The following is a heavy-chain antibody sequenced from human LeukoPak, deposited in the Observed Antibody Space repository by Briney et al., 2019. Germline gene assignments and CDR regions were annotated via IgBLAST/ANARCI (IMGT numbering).Heavy chain of an antibody. CDR1: GFTFSNYA. CDR3: AKSGGSGSYYPPYYFDY. J-gene: IGHJ4*02. Sequence: GGSLRLSCAASGFTFSNYATSWVRQAPGKGLEWVSAISGSGGSTYYADSVKGRFTISRDNSKNTLYLQMNSLRAEDTAVYYCAKSGGSGSYYPPYYFDYWGQGTLVTVSS. D-gene: IGHD1-26*01. CDR2: ISGSGGST. V-gene: IGHV3-23*01.